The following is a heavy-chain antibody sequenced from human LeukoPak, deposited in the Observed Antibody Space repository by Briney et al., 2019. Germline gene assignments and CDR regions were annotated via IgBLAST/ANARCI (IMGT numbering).Heavy chain of an antibody. CDR1: GGSISSYY. Sequence: SETLSLTCTVSGGSISSYYWSWIRQPPGKGLEWIGYIYYSGSTNYNPSLKSRVTISVDTSKNQFSLKLSSVTAADTAVYYCASSTSSSWYYLDYWGQGTLVTVSS. D-gene: IGHD6-13*01. CDR3: ASSTSSSWYYLDY. J-gene: IGHJ4*02. V-gene: IGHV4-59*08. CDR2: IYYSGST.